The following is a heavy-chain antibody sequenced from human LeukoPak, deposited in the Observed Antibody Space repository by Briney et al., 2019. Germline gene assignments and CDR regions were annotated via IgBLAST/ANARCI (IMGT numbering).Heavy chain of an antibody. V-gene: IGHV5-51*01. D-gene: IGHD4-17*01. CDR2: IYPGDSDT. CDR3: ARFYGDTLIDY. J-gene: IGHJ4*02. Sequence: KVSCKASGYTFTSYWICWVRQMPGKGLEWMGIIYPGDSDTRYSPSFQGQVTISADKSISTAYLQWSSLKASDTAMYYCARFYGDTLIDYWGQGTLVTVSS. CDR1: GYTFTSYW.